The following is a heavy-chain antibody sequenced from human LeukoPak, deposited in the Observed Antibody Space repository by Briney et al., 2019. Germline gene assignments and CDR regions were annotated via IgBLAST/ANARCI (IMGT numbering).Heavy chain of an antibody. V-gene: IGHV5-51*01. CDR1: GYSFANYW. J-gene: IGHJ4*02. CDR2: IYPGDSDT. D-gene: IGHD4-17*01. CDR3: ARHDLYDDYARDY. Sequence: GESLKISCKGSGYSFANYWIGWVRQMPGKGLEWMGIIYPGDSDTRYSPSFQGQVTLSVDKSINTAYLQWSSLKASDTAMYYCARHDLYDDYARDYWGQGTQVTVSS.